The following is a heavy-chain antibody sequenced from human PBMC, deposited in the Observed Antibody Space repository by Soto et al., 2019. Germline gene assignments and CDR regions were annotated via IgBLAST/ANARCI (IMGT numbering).Heavy chain of an antibody. V-gene: IGHV4-61*01. J-gene: IGHJ4*02. CDR3: ARYCAYFDS. CDR1: GGSFKSGSYS. D-gene: IGHD2-21*01. CDR2: VYHTGRT. Sequence: SETLSLTCTVSGGSFKSGSYSWSWIRQPPGKGLEWIGYVYHTGRTSYNPSLKSRVSISMDTSKNQFSLNLDSVTAADKAVYFCARYCAYFDSWGQGTLVTVSS.